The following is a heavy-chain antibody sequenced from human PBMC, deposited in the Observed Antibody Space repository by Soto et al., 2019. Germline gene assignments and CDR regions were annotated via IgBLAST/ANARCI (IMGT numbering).Heavy chain of an antibody. CDR3: ARAYSGWGGYYFAY. V-gene: IGHV1-69*01. D-gene: IGHD3-10*01. J-gene: IGHJ4*02. CDR1: GGTFSSYA. CDR2: IIPIFGTA. Sequence: QVQLVQSGAEVKKPGSSVKVSCKASGGTFSSYAISWVRQAPGQGLEWMGGIIPIFGTANYAQKFQGRVTITADESTSTADMELSSLRSEDTAVYYCARAYSGWGGYYFAYWGEGTLVTVSS.